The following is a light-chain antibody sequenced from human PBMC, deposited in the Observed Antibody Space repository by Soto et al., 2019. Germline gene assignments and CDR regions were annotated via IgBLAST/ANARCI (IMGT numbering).Light chain of an antibody. J-gene: IGLJ3*02. Sequence: QLVLTQPRSVSGSPGQSVTISCTGTSSDVGGYNFVTWYQQHPGKAPELILYDVNKWPSGVPGRFSGSKSGNTASLTISGLQPEDEADYYCCSYAGSSWVFGGGTKLTVL. CDR2: DVN. CDR1: SSDVGGYNF. CDR3: CSYAGSSWV. V-gene: IGLV2-11*01.